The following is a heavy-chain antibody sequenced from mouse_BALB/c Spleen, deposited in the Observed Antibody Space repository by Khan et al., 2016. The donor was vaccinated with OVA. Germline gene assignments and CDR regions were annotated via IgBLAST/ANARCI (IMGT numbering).Heavy chain of an antibody. Sequence: VQLKESRPRLLKPSQSLSLTSTVTGSSITSDYAWNWIRQFPGNKLEWLAYIRSCGSTPYSPSPRSRISITRGTSKNHFFLQLHSRTTEDTAPYYCASGRLLLRYPDYFDYWGQGTTLTVSS. D-gene: IGHD1-1*01. CDR3: ASGRLLLRYPDYFDY. CDR2: IRSCGST. CDR1: GSSITSDYA. J-gene: IGHJ2*01. V-gene: IGHV3-2*02.